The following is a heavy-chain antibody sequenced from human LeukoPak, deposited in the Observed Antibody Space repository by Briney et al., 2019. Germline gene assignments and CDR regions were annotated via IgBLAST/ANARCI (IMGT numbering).Heavy chain of an antibody. D-gene: IGHD2-2*01. CDR3: AKSPIVVVPAANQDY. J-gene: IGHJ4*02. Sequence: GGSLRLSCAASGFTFSSYVMSWVRQTPGKGLEWVSTISAGDDSTYYADSVKGRFTISRDNSKNTLYLQMNSLRAEDTAVYYCAKSPIVVVPAANQDYWGQGILVTVSS. CDR1: GFTFSSYV. V-gene: IGHV3-23*01. CDR2: ISAGDDST.